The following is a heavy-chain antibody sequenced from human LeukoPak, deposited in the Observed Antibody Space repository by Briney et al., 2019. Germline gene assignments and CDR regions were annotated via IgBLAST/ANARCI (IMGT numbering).Heavy chain of an antibody. J-gene: IGHJ4*02. Sequence: GESLRLSCAVSGFTVSSSYMSWVRQAPGKGLEWVAFVYGDDNTYYADSVKGRFTISRDNSKNAFYLQMINLRADDTAVYYCARGVVGIIPIDHWGQGTLVTVSS. CDR2: VYGDDNT. CDR1: GFTVSSSY. V-gene: IGHV3-53*01. D-gene: IGHD1-26*01. CDR3: ARGVVGIIPIDH.